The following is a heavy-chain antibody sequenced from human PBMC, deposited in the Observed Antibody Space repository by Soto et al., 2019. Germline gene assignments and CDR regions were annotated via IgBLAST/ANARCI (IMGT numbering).Heavy chain of an antibody. CDR2: IYYSGST. D-gene: IGHD7-27*01. CDR3: ARRLGIGDAFEI. V-gene: IGHV4-59*01. Sequence: SETLSLTCTVSGGSISSYYWSWIRQPPGKGLEWIGYIYYSGSTNYNPSLKSRVTISVDTSKNQFSLQLSSVTAADTAVYYCARRLGIGDAFEIWGQGTMVTVSS. CDR1: GGSISSYY. J-gene: IGHJ3*02.